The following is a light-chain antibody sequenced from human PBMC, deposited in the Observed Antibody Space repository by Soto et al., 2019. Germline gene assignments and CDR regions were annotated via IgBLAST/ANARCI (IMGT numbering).Light chain of an antibody. CDR2: DTS. V-gene: IGKV3-11*01. J-gene: IGKJ2*01. CDR1: QSVDSF. Sequence: EIVLTQSPASLSLSLGERATLSCRASQSVDSFLAWYQQKPGRTPRLLIYDTSNRATGIPARFSGSGSGTDFTLTISRLEPEDFAVYYCQVRSDWPPFKYTFGQGTKLEVK. CDR3: QVRSDWPPFKYT.